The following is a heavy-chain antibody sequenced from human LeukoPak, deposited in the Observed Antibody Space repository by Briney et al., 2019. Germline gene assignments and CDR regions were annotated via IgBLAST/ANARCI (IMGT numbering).Heavy chain of an antibody. CDR3: ASRASCGGDCYQFDY. Sequence: GGSLRLSCAASGFTFSNYNMNWVRQAPGKGLEWVSSISSSGSYIYYADSMKGRFTISRDNAKNSLYLQMNSLRAEDTDVYYCASRASCGGDCYQFDYWGQGTLVTVSS. V-gene: IGHV3-21*01. CDR2: ISSSGSYI. D-gene: IGHD2-21*02. CDR1: GFTFSNYN. J-gene: IGHJ4*02.